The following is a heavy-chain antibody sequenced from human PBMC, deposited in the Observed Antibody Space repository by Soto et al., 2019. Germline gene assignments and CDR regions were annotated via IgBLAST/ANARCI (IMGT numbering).Heavy chain of an antibody. CDR2: IYYSGST. Sequence: PSETLSLTCTVSGGSISSGGYYWSWIRQHPGKGLEWIGYIYYSGSTYYNPSLKSRVTISVDTSKNQFSLKLGSVTAADTAVYYCARGSSWNDVYFDYWGQGTLVTVSS. D-gene: IGHD1-1*01. CDR1: GGSISSGGYY. J-gene: IGHJ4*02. V-gene: IGHV4-30-4*08. CDR3: ARGSSWNDVYFDY.